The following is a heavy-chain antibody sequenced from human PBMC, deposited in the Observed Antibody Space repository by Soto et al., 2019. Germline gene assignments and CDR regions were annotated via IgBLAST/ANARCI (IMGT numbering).Heavy chain of an antibody. CDR3: ARDVSGSYGRPRHDAFDI. Sequence: GASVKVSYKASGGTFSSYAISWVRQAPGQGLEWMGGINPNSGGTNYAQKFQGWVTMTRDTSISTAYMELSRLRSDDTAVYYCARDVSGSYGRPRHDAFDIWGQGTMVTVSS. CDR1: GGTFSSYA. D-gene: IGHD1-26*01. V-gene: IGHV1-2*04. CDR2: INPNSGGT. J-gene: IGHJ3*02.